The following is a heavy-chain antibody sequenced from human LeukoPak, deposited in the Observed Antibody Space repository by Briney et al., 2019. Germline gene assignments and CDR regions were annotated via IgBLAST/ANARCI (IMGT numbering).Heavy chain of an antibody. V-gene: IGHV3-11*01. J-gene: IGHJ4*02. Sequence: GGSLRLSCTASGFTFSDYYMSWIRQTPGKGLEWLSYISTRDNTIQYADSVKGRFTISRDNANNSVFLQMNNLRAEDSAIYYCARGARWAYYFDYWGQGPLVTVSS. CDR3: ARGARWAYYFDY. D-gene: IGHD4-23*01. CDR2: ISTRDNTI. CDR1: GFTFSDYY.